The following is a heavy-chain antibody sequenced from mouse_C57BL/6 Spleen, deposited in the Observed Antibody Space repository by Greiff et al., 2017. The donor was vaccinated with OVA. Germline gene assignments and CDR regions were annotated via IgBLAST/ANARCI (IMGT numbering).Heavy chain of an antibody. Sequence: QVQLQQSGPELVKPGASVKISCKASGYAFSSSWMNWVKQRPGQGLEWIGRIYPGDGATNYNGKFKGKATLTADKSSSTAYMQRSSLTSEDSAVYFCARGYYGSSYYAMDYWGQGTTVTVAS. CDR1: GYAFSSSW. D-gene: IGHD1-1*01. J-gene: IGHJ4*01. CDR3: ARGYYGSSYYAMDY. CDR2: IYPGDGAT. V-gene: IGHV1-82*01.